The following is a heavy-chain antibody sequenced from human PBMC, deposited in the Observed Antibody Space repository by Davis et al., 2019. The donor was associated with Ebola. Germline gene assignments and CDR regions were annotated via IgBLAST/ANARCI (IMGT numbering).Heavy chain of an antibody. CDR1: GGSVSIGSYY. CDR2: IYYSGST. V-gene: IGHV4-61*01. Sequence: MPSETLSLTCTVSGGSVSIGSYYWSWIRQPPGKGLEWIGYIYYSGSTNYNPSLKSRVTISVDTSKNQFSLKLSSVTAADTAVYYCARGWNYFFYYMGVWGKGTTVTVSS. J-gene: IGHJ6*03. D-gene: IGHD1-1*01. CDR3: ARGWNYFFYYMGV.